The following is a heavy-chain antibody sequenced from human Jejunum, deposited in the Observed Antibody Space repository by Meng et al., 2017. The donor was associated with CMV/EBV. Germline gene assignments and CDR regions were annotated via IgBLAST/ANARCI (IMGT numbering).Heavy chain of an antibody. D-gene: IGHD4-17*01. CDR3: ARHGDLPDFDY. J-gene: IGHJ4*02. V-gene: IGHV4-38-2*01. CDR1: GDYISSGYY. Sequence: QVHLRGSGPGLVRPSGTLSLTCAVSGDYISSGYYWGWIRQPPGKGLEWIASIYHNGNSHSNPSLKSRLTISVDTSKNQFSLSLISVTAADTGVYYCARHGDLPDFDYWGQGALVTVSS. CDR2: IYHNGNS.